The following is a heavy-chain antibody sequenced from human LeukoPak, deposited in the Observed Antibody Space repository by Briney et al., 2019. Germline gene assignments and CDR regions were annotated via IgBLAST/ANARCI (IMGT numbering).Heavy chain of an antibody. V-gene: IGHV3-21*01. J-gene: IGHJ4*02. D-gene: IGHD3-22*01. CDR3: ARAWYYYDSSGYYHFDY. CDR2: ISSSSSYI. CDR1: GFTFSSYS. Sequence: PGGSLRLSCAASGFTFSSYSMNWVRQAPGKGLEWVSSISSSSSYIYYADSVKGRFTISRDNAKNSLYLQMNSLRAEDTAVYYCARAWYYYDSSGYYHFDYWGQGTLVTVSS.